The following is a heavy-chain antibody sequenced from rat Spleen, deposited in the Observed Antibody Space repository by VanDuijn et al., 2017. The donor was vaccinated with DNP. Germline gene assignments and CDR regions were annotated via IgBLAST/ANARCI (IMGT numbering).Heavy chain of an antibody. CDR3: ASPGY. Sequence: EVQLVESGGGPVQPGRSLKLSCATSGFTFSTTWMYWYRQFPEKRLEWVARIKAKSNNYATDYTPSVKGRFTISRDDSKSSIYLQMNNLKEEDTAIYYCASPGYWGQGTLVTVSS. CDR2: IKAKSNNYAT. CDR1: GFTFSTTW. J-gene: IGHJ3*01. V-gene: IGHV6-6*01. D-gene: IGHD1-4*01.